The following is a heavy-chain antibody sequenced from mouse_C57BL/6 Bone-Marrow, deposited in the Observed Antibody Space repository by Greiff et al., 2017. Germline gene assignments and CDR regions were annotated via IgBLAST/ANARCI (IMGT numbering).Heavy chain of an antibody. J-gene: IGHJ4*01. Sequence: QVQLQQPGAELVKPGASVKLSCKASGYTFTSYWMHWVKQRPGRGLEWIGRIDPNSGGTKYNEKFKSKATLTVDKPSSTAYMRLSSLTSEDSSIYYGARSITTVVAPMDYWGQGTSVTVSS. CDR1: GYTFTSYW. V-gene: IGHV1-72*01. CDR3: ARSITTVVAPMDY. D-gene: IGHD1-1*01. CDR2: IDPNSGGT.